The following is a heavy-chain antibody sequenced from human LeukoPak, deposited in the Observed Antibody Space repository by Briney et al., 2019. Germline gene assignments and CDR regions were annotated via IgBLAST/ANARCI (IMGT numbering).Heavy chain of an antibody. J-gene: IGHJ4*02. V-gene: IGHV4-34*01. CDR1: GGSFSGYY. Sequence: SETLSLTCAVYGGSFSGYYWSWIRQPPGKGLEWIGEINHSGSTNYNPSLKSRVTISVDTSKNQLSLKLSSVTAADTAVYYCARGRGYSSSSVVTMIVVVITLFDYWGQGTLVTVSS. D-gene: IGHD3-22*01. CDR2: INHSGST. CDR3: ARGRGYSSSSVVTMIVVVITLFDY.